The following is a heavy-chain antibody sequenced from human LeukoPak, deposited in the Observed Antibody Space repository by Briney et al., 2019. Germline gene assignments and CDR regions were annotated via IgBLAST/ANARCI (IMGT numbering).Heavy chain of an antibody. J-gene: IGHJ4*02. Sequence: GGSLRLSCAASGFRVSNDYMSWVRQAPGKGLEWISFIFAGGSAYYADSVKGRFTFSRDRSKNTLFLQMNSLRAEDTAVYYCAKANSYDSYYFDYWGQGALVIVSS. D-gene: IGHD3-16*01. V-gene: IGHV3-66*01. CDR3: AKANSYDSYYFDY. CDR1: GFRVSNDY. CDR2: IFAGGSA.